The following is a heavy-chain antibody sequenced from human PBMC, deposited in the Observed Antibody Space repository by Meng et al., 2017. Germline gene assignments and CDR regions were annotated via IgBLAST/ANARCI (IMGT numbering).Heavy chain of an antibody. CDR2: IIPIFGTA. J-gene: IGHJ4*02. Sequence: SVKVSCKASGGTFSSYAISWVRQAPGQGLEWMGGIIPIFGTANYAQKFQGRVTITTDESTSTAYMELSSLRSEDTAVYYCARAPLAVSGWQDYWGQGTLVTVSS. CDR3: ARAPLAVSGWQDY. V-gene: IGHV1-69*05. D-gene: IGHD6-19*01. CDR1: GGTFSSYA.